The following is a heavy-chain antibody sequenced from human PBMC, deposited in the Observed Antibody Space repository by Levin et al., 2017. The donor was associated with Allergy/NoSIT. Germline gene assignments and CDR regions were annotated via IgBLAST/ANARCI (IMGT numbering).Heavy chain of an antibody. D-gene: IGHD3-16*01. CDR2: ISYDGSNK. CDR3: AKAASSVGGLDY. Sequence: GGSLRLSCAASGFTFSSYGMHWVRQAPGKGLEWVAVISYDGSNKYYADSVKGRFTISRDNSKNTLYLQMNSLRAEDTAVYYCAKAASSVGGLDYWGQGTLVTVSS. J-gene: IGHJ4*02. CDR1: GFTFSSYG. V-gene: IGHV3-30*18.